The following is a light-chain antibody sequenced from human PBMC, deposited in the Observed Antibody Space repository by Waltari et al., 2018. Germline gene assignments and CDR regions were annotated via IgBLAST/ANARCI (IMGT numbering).Light chain of an antibody. V-gene: IGKV3-15*01. CDR1: QSVSSN. CDR3: QQYNNWRLYT. CDR2: GAS. J-gene: IGKJ2*01. Sequence: EIVMTQSPATLSVSPGERATLSCRASQSVSSNLAWYQQKPGQAPRLLIYGASTRATGIPARFSGSVSGTEFTLTISSLQSEDFAVYYCQQYNNWRLYTFGQGTKLEIK.